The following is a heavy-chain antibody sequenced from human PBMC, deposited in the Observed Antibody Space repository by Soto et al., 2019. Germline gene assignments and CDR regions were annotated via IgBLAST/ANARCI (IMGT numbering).Heavy chain of an antibody. D-gene: IGHD3-10*01. CDR2: IDWDDDK. Sequence: CPTLVNPTQTLTLTCTFSGFSLSTSGMCVSWIRQPPGKALEWLALIDWDDDKYYSTSLKTRLTISKDTSKNQVVLTMANMDPVDTATYYCARMVRGVIITDNYYYGMDVWGQGTTVTVSS. CDR1: GFSLSTSGMC. V-gene: IGHV2-70*01. J-gene: IGHJ6*02. CDR3: ARMVRGVIITDNYYYGMDV.